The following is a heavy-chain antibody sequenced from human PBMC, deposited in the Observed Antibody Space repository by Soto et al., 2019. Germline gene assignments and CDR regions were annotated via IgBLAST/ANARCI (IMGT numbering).Heavy chain of an antibody. Sequence: ASVKVSCKASGYTFTSYDINWVRQATGQGLEWMGWMNPNSGNTGYAQKFQGRVTMTRNTSISTAYMELSSLRSEDTAVYYCAREGSHGTRYYYYGMDVWGQGTTVTVSS. J-gene: IGHJ6*02. CDR1: GYTFTSYD. D-gene: IGHD3-16*01. V-gene: IGHV1-8*01. CDR3: AREGSHGTRYYYYGMDV. CDR2: MNPNSGNT.